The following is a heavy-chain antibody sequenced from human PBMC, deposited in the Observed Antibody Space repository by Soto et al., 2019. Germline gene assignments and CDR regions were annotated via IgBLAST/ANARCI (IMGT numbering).Heavy chain of an antibody. J-gene: IGHJ2*01. D-gene: IGHD3-9*01. CDR2: ITDRGSI. CDR1: GGSFSGYY. CDR3: ARESHDILTGPPWVWYFDL. V-gene: IGHV4-34*01. Sequence: QVQLQQWGAGPLRPLETLSLTCGVSGGSFSGYYWAWIRQSPGKGLEWIGEITDRGSINYNPSLKSRVSISVDTSKKHYSLNLRSVTAADTAVYYCARESHDILTGPPWVWYFDLWGRGTLVTVSS.